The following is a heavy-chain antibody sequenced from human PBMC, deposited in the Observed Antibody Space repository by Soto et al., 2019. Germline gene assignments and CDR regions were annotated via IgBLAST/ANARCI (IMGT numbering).Heavy chain of an antibody. CDR2: ISAYNGNT. J-gene: IGHJ6*02. CDR3: ALDRVMRGNAYYYGMDV. D-gene: IGHD2-21*01. Sequence: ASVKVSCKASGYTFTSYGISWVRQAPGQGLEWMGWISAYNGNTNYAQKLQGRVTMTTDTSTSTAYMELSSLRSDDTAVYYCALDRVMRGNAYYYGMDVWGQGTTVTVSS. V-gene: IGHV1-18*01. CDR1: GYTFTSYG.